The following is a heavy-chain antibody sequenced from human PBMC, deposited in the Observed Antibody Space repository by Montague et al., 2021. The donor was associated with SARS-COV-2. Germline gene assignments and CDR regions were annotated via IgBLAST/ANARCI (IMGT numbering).Heavy chain of an antibody. D-gene: IGHD3-10*01. CDR1: GFTFSTYA. CDR3: LNYHGSGSYGDF. CDR2: ISASGFRT. Sequence: SLRLSCAASGFTFSTYAMTWVRQAPGKGLEWVSSISASGFRTHYPDSGKGRFTISRDNSKNTLYLQMSSLRAEDTAVYFCLNYHGSGSYGDFWGQGTLVTVSP. V-gene: IGHV3-23*01. J-gene: IGHJ4*02.